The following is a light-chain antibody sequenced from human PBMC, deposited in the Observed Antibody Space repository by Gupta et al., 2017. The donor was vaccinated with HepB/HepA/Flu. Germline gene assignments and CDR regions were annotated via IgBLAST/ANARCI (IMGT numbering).Light chain of an antibody. V-gene: IGLV2-18*02. CDR1: SSDIGSYTR. CDR2: EVD. CDR3: GSYTTSNTYV. J-gene: IGLJ1*01. Sequence: QSALTQFPSVSGSPGQSVTISCTGTSSDIGSYTRVSWYQQSPGTAPKLIIYEVDNRPSGVPDRFSGSKSGNTASLTISGLQTEDEADYYCGSYTTSNTYVFGSGTKVTVL.